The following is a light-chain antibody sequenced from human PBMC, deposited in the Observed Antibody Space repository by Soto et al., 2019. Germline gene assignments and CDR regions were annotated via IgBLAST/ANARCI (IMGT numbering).Light chain of an antibody. CDR2: DVS. V-gene: IGLV2-11*01. J-gene: IGLJ1*01. CDR3: CSYAGSYPYV. CDR1: SSDVGRYNY. Sequence: QSALTQPRSVSGSPGQSVTISCTGTSSDVGRYNYVSWYQQHPGKAPKLLIYDVSKRPSGVPDRFSGSKSGNTASLTISGLQAEDEADYFCCSYAGSYPYVFGTGTKLTVL.